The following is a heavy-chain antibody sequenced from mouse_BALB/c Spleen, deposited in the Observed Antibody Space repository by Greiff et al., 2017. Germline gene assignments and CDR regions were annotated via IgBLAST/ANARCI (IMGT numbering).Heavy chain of an antibody. Sequence: EVQLQQSGPELVKPGASVKVSCKASGFAFTSYNMYWVKQSHGKSLEWIGYIDPYNGGTSYNQKFKGKATLTVDKSSSTAYMHLNSLTSEDSAFYYCARGLRQGTWFAYWGQGTLVTVSA. CDR2: IDPYNGGT. D-gene: IGHD2-4*01. V-gene: IGHV1S135*01. J-gene: IGHJ3*01. CDR1: GFAFTSYN. CDR3: ARGLRQGTWFAY.